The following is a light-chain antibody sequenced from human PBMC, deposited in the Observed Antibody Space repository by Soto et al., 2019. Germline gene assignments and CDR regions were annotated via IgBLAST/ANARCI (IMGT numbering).Light chain of an antibody. CDR2: EAS. CDR3: QQSYTTPPT. J-gene: IGKJ1*01. CDR1: QSISSY. Sequence: DIQMTQSPSSLSASIGDRVTITCRASQSISSYLNWYQQKPGKAPMLLIYEASNLQSGVPSRFSGSGAGTDFTLTISSLHPEDFAIYYCQQSYTTPPTFGQGTKVDIK. V-gene: IGKV1-39*01.